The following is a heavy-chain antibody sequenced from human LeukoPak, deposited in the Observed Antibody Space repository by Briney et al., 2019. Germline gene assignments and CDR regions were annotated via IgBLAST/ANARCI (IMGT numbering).Heavy chain of an antibody. V-gene: IGHV1-69*04. D-gene: IGHD3-16*01. J-gene: IGHJ4*02. CDR2: IVPFRDMT. CDR1: GGTFSTYA. CDR3: ARGPYDGTYYFDD. Sequence: SVKVSCKVSGGTFSTYAITWVRQARGHGLEWVGRIVPFRDMTNYARRFQDRVTIAADKSANIAYMELSSLISEDTAVYYCARGPYDGTYYFDDWGQGTLVTVSS.